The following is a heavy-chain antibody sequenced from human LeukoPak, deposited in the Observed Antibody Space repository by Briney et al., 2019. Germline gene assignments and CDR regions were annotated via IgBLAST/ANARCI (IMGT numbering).Heavy chain of an antibody. V-gene: IGHV3-30*01. CDR3: ARSSAVRLLNFDY. J-gene: IGHJ4*02. CDR2: ISFDGSDK. CDR1: GFTSSSYA. Sequence: PGRSLRLSCAASGFTSSSYAMHWVRQAPGKGLQWVALISFDGSDKYYADSVKGRFTISRDNSKNTLYVQMNSLRAEDTAVYYCARSSAVRLLNFDYWGQGTLVTVSS. D-gene: IGHD6-6*01.